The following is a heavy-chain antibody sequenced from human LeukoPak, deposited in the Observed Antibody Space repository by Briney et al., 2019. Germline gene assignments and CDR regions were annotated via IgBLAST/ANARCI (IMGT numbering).Heavy chain of an antibody. CDR1: GFTFSSYS. J-gene: IGHJ4*02. CDR3: ARELRYFDWSPIDY. CDR2: IGGSSRSI. Sequence: GGSLRLSCAASGFTFSSYSMNWVRQAPGKGLEWVSYIGGSSRSIYYADSVKGRFAISRDNAKNPLYLQMNSLRAEDTALYYCARELRYFDWSPIDYWGQGTLVTVSS. V-gene: IGHV3-48*01. D-gene: IGHD3-9*01.